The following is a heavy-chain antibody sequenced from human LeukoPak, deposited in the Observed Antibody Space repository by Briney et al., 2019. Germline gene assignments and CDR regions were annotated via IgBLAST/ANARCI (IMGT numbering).Heavy chain of an antibody. CDR3: AKLWDSGTYFYFDY. J-gene: IGHJ4*02. CDR1: GFSFSSYA. V-gene: IGHV3-23*01. D-gene: IGHD1-26*01. Sequence: GGSLRLSCAASGFSFSSYAMSWVGQAPGKGLEWVSTISGSGGSTYYADSVKGRFTISRDNSKNTLYLQMNSLRAEDTAAFYCAKLWDSGTYFYFDYWGQGTLVTVSS. CDR2: ISGSGGST.